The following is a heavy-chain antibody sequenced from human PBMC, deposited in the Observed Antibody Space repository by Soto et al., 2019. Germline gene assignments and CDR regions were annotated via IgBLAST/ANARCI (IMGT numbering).Heavy chain of an antibody. Sequence: PGESLKISCKGSGYTFTGFWIGWVRQMPGKGLEWVASIYPRDSDIRYNPSFQGQVTISADRSTTTAYLQWSSLKASDTAIYYCARQHPLDSRVWYDWGQGTLVTVSS. D-gene: IGHD6-19*01. V-gene: IGHV5-51*01. CDR1: GYTFTGFW. J-gene: IGHJ4*02. CDR3: ARQHPLDSRVWYD. CDR2: IYPRDSDI.